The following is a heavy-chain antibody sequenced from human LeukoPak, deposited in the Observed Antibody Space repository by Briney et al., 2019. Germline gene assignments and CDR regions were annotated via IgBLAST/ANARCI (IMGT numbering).Heavy chain of an antibody. V-gene: IGHV1-69*04. D-gene: IGHD3-9*01. J-gene: IGHJ4*02. Sequence: SVKVSCKASGYTFTGYYMHWVRQAPGQGLEWMGRIIPILGIANYAQKFQGRVTITADKSTSTAYMELSSLRSEDTAVYYCAREPDYDILTGYDYWGQGTLVTVSS. CDR2: IIPILGIA. CDR1: GYTFTGYY. CDR3: AREPDYDILTGYDY.